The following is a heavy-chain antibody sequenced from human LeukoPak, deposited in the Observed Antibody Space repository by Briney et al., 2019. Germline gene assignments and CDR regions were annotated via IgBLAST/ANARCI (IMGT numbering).Heavy chain of an antibody. CDR1: GFTFSSYW. J-gene: IGHJ4*02. CDR3: ARDKIEGPTKLDY. CDR2: IKQDESEK. V-gene: IGHV3-7*01. D-gene: IGHD1-1*01. Sequence: PGGSLRLSRAASGFTFSSYWMSWVRQAPGKGLEWVANIKQDESEKYYVDSVKGRFTISRDNAKNSLYLQMNSLRAEDTAVYYCARDKIEGPTKLDYWGQGILVTVSS.